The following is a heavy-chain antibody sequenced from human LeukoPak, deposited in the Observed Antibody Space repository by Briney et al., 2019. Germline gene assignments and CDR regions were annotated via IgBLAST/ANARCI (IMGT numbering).Heavy chain of an antibody. D-gene: IGHD6-19*01. CDR3: VKDSVVVAGLVNYFDY. V-gene: IGHV3-23*01. Sequence: GGSLRLSCGASGFTFSIYAMSWVRQAPGKGLEWVSAISGSGGNTYYADSVKGRFSISRDNSKNTLYLQMNSLRAEDTAVYYCVKDSVVVAGLVNYFDYWGQGTLVTVSS. J-gene: IGHJ4*02. CDR1: GFTFSIYA. CDR2: ISGSGGNT.